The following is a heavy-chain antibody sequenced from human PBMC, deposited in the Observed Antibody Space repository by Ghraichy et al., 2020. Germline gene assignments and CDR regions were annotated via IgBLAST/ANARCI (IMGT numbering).Heavy chain of an antibody. J-gene: IGHJ6*02. Sequence: GGSLRLSCAASGFTFSSYGMHWVRQAPGKGLEWVAVISYDGSNKYYADSVKGRFTISRDNSKNTLYLQMNSLRAEDTAVYYCAKDPPRGWGGYYYGMDVWGQGTTVTVSS. CDR1: GFTFSSYG. CDR2: ISYDGSNK. CDR3: AKDPPRGWGGYYYGMDV. D-gene: IGHD3-10*01. V-gene: IGHV3-30*18.